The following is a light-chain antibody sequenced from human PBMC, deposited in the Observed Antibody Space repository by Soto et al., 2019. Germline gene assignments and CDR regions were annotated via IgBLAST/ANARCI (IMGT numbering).Light chain of an antibody. J-gene: IGKJ1*01. CDR2: DSS. V-gene: IGKV1-39*01. Sequence: DIQLTQSPSSLSASVGDRITITCRASQSISTYLNWYQQKPGEAPTLRVYDSSTLQSGVPSRFSDSGFGAEFTLTVSSLQPEDFATYYCQQSYSNPTWTFGQGTKVEIK. CDR1: QSISTY. CDR3: QQSYSNPTWT.